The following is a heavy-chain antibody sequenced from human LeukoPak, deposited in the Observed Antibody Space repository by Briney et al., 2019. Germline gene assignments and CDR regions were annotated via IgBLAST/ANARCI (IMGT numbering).Heavy chain of an antibody. Sequence: SETLSLTCTVSGGSISSYYWSWIRQPPGKGLEWIGYIYYSGSTYYNPSLKSRATISVDTSKNQFSLKLSSVTAADTAVYYCASSHYDYVWGSYSGRRGDDYWGQGTLVTVSS. CDR2: IYYSGST. V-gene: IGHV4-59*06. J-gene: IGHJ4*02. CDR1: GGSISSYY. CDR3: ASSHYDYVWGSYSGRRGDDY. D-gene: IGHD3-16*01.